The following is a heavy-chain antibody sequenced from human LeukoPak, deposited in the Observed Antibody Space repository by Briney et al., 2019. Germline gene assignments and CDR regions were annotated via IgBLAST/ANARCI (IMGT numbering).Heavy chain of an antibody. Sequence: GGSLRLSCAASGFTFSSYWMHWVGQAPGKGLVWVSRINSDGSTTTYADSVKGRFTISRDNAKNTLYLQMNSLRAEDTAVYYCARNQGSDLDYWGQGTLVTVSS. CDR2: INSDGSTT. CDR1: GFTFSSYW. D-gene: IGHD1-14*01. V-gene: IGHV3-74*01. CDR3: ARNQGSDLDY. J-gene: IGHJ4*02.